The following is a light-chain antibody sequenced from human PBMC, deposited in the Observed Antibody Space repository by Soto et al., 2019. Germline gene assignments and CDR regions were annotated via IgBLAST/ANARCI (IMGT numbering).Light chain of an antibody. CDR1: QGISNY. Sequence: DIQMTQSPSSLSASVGDRVTITCRASQGISNYLAWYQQKPGKVPKLLIYAASTLQSGVPSRFSGSGSGTDFTLTISSLXPXXVATYXXQXXNSAPLEXXQGTKVEIK. CDR3: QXXNSAPLE. CDR2: AAS. J-gene: IGKJ1*01. V-gene: IGKV1-27*01.